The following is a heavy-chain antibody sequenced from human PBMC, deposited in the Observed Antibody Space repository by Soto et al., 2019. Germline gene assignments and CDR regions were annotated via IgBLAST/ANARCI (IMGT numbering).Heavy chain of an antibody. J-gene: IGHJ6*02. D-gene: IGHD2-2*01. V-gene: IGHV3-23*01. CDR3: ARGGRKGYCSSTSCPTGAYYYYYGMDV. Sequence: EVKLLESGGGLVQPGGSLRLSCAASGFTFSDYAMSWVRQAPGKGLEWVSGIRSSGSASYYADSVKGRFTISRDNSKNTLYLQLNSLRAEDTAVYYCARGGRKGYCSSTSCPTGAYYYYYGMDVWGQGTTVTVSS. CDR2: IRSSGSAS. CDR1: GFTFSDYA.